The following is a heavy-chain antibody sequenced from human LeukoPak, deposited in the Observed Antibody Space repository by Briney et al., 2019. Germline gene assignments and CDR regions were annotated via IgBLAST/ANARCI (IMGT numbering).Heavy chain of an antibody. Sequence: GGSLRLSCAASGFTFSSHSMNWVRQAPGKGLEWVSSISSSSSYIYYADSVKGRFTISRDNAKNSLYLQMNSLRAEDTAVYYCARDISYGDYADYWGQGTLVTVSS. V-gene: IGHV3-21*01. D-gene: IGHD4-17*01. CDR1: GFTFSSHS. J-gene: IGHJ4*02. CDR2: ISSSSSYI. CDR3: ARDISYGDYADY.